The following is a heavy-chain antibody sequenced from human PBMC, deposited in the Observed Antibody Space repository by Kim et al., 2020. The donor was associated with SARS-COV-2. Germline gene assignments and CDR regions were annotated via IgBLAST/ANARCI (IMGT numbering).Heavy chain of an antibody. CDR2: ISAYNGNT. D-gene: IGHD3-10*01. V-gene: IGHV1-18*04. Sequence: ASVKVSCKASGYSFTTYYISWVRQAPGQGLEWMGWISAYNGNTNYPQKHQCRVTMTTDKYTSTDYTELRSLRSDAAAVDYYSRGGGRGFYYWCEGT. J-gene: IGHJ4*02. CDR3: SRGGGRGFYY. CDR1: GYSFTTYY.